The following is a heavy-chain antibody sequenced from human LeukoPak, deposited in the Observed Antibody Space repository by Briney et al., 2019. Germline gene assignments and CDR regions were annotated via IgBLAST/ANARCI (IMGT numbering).Heavy chain of an antibody. J-gene: IGHJ4*02. V-gene: IGHV3-21*01. CDR1: GFTFSSYS. CDR3: ARDQGRAYYGSGSYFYFDY. D-gene: IGHD3-10*01. Sequence: GGSLRLSCAASGFTFSSYSMNWVRQAPGKGLEWVSSISSSSSYIYYADSVKGRFTISRDNAKNSLYLQMNSLRAEDTAVYYCARDQGRAYYGSGSYFYFDYWGQGTLVTVSS. CDR2: ISSSSSYI.